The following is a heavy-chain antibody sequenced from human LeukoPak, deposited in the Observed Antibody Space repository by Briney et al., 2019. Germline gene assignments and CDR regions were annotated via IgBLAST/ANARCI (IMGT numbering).Heavy chain of an antibody. Sequence: SETLSLTCTVSGGSISSYYWSWIRQPPGKGLEWIGYIYYSGSTNYNPSLKSRVTISVDTSKNQFSLKLSSVTAADTAVYYCARVMQQLVPSAFDIWGQGTMVTVSS. V-gene: IGHV4-59*01. CDR3: ARVMQQLVPSAFDI. CDR1: GGSISSYY. CDR2: IYYSGST. J-gene: IGHJ3*02. D-gene: IGHD6-13*01.